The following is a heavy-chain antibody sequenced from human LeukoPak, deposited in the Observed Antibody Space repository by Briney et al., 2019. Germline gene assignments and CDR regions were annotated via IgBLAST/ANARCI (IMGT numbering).Heavy chain of an antibody. Sequence: ASVKVSFRASGYTFTNYYIHWVRQALGQGLEWMGIINPSAGSTSYAQKFQGRVTMTRDTSTSTVYMELSSLRSEDTAVYYCARGYSYGYFFYWGQGTLVTVSS. CDR2: INPSAGST. CDR3: ARGYSYGYFFY. CDR1: GYTFTNYY. D-gene: IGHD5-18*01. V-gene: IGHV1-46*01. J-gene: IGHJ4*02.